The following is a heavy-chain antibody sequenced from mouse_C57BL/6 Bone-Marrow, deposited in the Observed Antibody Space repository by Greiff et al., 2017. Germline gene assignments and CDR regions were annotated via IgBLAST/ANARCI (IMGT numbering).Heavy chain of an antibody. CDR3: ARSGPLGRSLDY. J-gene: IGHJ2*01. Sequence: QVQLQQPGAELVKPGASVKMSCKASGYTFTSYWITWVKQRPGQGLEWSGDLYPTSGRTNDNEKFRSKAILTVDTSSNTAYMQLSSLTSEDSAVFYCARSGPLGRSLDYWGQGTTLTVSS. CDR1: GYTFTSYW. CDR2: LYPTSGRT. V-gene: IGHV1-55*01. D-gene: IGHD4-1*01.